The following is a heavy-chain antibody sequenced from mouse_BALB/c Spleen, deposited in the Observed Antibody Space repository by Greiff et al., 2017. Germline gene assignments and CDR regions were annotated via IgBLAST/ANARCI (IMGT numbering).Heavy chain of an antibody. CDR1: GFTFSSYG. D-gene: IGHD5-5*01. V-gene: IGHV5-6-3*01. J-gene: IGHJ3*01. CDR2: INSNGGST. CDR3: ASNYLFAC. Sequence: EVQLVESGGGLVQPGGSLKLSCAASGFTFSSYGMSWVRQTPDKRLELVATINSNGGSTYYPDSVKGRFTISRDNAKNTLYLQMSSLKSEDTAMYYCASNYLFACWGQGTLVTVSA.